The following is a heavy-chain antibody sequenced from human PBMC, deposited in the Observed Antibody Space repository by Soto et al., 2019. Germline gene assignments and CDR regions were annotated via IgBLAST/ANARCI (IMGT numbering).Heavy chain of an antibody. J-gene: IGHJ6*02. D-gene: IGHD2-2*01. Sequence: QVQLVQSGAEVKKPGSSVKVSCKASGGTFSRYSITWVRQAPGHGLEWIGRIIPIFGIASYAQKFQGRVTITADDSTNTAYMELSSLRSDDTDGYYCAREDRDRDTGLGPAAIDGMDVWGQGTTVTVSS. V-gene: IGHV1-69*08. CDR3: AREDRDRDTGLGPAAIDGMDV. CDR2: IIPIFGIA. CDR1: GGTFSRYS.